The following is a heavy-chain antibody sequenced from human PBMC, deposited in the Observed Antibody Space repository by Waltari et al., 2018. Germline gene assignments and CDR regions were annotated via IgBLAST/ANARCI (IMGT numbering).Heavy chain of an antibody. CDR2: IHKSDT. CDR3: ARDHAWAATAF. Sequence: QVHLQESGPGLLKPSQTPSLRCTVPGDSVTTGDYYWTWIRQPPGKGLEWLGYIHKSDTAYNPSLKGRAAISIDTSNNQFSLTLMSLTAADTAIYYCARDHAWAATAFWGQGTLVTVSS. V-gene: IGHV4-30-4*08. D-gene: IGHD1-1*01. J-gene: IGHJ4*02. CDR1: GDSVTTGDYY.